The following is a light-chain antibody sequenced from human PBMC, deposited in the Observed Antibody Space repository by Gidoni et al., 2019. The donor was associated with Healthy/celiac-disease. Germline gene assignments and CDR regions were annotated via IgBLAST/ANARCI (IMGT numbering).Light chain of an antibody. CDR3: QQRSNWLMYT. CDR1: QSVSSY. CDR2: DAS. V-gene: IGKV3-11*01. Sequence: EIVLTQSPATLSLSPGERATLSCRASQSVSSYLAWYQQKPGQAPRLLIYDASNRATGIPARFRGSGSGTDFTLTISSLEPEDFAVYYCQQRSNWLMYTFGQWTQLEIK. J-gene: IGKJ2*01.